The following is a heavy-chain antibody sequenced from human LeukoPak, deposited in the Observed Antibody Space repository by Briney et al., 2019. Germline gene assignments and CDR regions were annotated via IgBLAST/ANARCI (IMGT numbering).Heavy chain of an antibody. J-gene: IGHJ4*02. D-gene: IGHD5-24*01. CDR2: IYYSGST. CDR1: GGSISSYY. V-gene: IGHV4-59*08. Sequence: PSETLSLTCTVSGGSISSYYWSWIRQPPGKGLEWIGYIYYSGSTNYDPSLKSRVTISVDTSKNQFSLKLSSVTAADTAVYYCASNVGDGYNGHWGQGTLDTVSS. CDR3: ASNVGDGYNGH.